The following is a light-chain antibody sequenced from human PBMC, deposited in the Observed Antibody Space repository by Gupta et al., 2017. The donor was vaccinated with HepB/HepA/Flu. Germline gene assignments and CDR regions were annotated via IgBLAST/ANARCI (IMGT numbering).Light chain of an antibody. V-gene: IGKV3-15*01. Sequence: EIVLTQSPATLSVSPGDKATLSCRASQGVGSSLAWYQQKPGQAPRLLIYDASSRPRGIPDRFRGSGSGTEFTLTITYLQSEEFAVYFCQHYDNWPRTFGQGTKVEIK. CDR1: QGVGSS. CDR3: QHYDNWPRT. CDR2: DAS. J-gene: IGKJ1*01.